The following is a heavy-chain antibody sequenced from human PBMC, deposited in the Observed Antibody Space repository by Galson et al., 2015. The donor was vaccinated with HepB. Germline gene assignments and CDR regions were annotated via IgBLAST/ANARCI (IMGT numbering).Heavy chain of an antibody. D-gene: IGHD3-3*01. CDR3: ARGGPVRFLEWQRGYYYYYYYGMDV. J-gene: IGHJ6*02. Sequence: SVKVSCKASGYTFTSYAMHWVRQAPGQRLEWMGWINAGNGNTKYSQKFQGRVTITRDTSASTAYMELSSLRSEDTAVYYCARGGPVRFLEWQRGYYYYYYYGMDVWGQGTTVTVSS. CDR1: GYTFTSYA. V-gene: IGHV1-3*01. CDR2: INAGNGNT.